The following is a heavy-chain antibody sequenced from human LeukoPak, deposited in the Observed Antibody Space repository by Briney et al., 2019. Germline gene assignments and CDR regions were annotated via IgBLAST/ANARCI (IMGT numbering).Heavy chain of an antibody. V-gene: IGHV3-66*01. J-gene: IGHJ6*02. CDR2: IYTDGST. CDR3: ARSPHYFYGMDV. CDR1: GFTVSSNY. Sequence: PGGSLRLSCSASGFTVSSNYMTWVRQAPGKGLEWVSLIYTDGSTYYADSVKGGFTISRDNSKNTLYLQMNSLRAGDTAVYYCARSPHYFYGMDVWGQGTTVTVSS.